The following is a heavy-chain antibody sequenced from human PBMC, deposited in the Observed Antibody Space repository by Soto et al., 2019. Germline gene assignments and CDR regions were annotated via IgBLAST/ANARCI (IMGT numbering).Heavy chain of an antibody. D-gene: IGHD2-21*02. V-gene: IGHV1-3*01. J-gene: IGHJ4*02. CDR3: ARASPYCGGDCYSY. CDR2: INAGSGNT. Sequence: AASVKVSCKASGYTFTSYAMHWVRQAPGQRLEWMGWINAGSGNTKYSQKFQGRVTITRDTSASTAYMELSSLRSEDTAVYCCARASPYCGGDCYSYWGQGTLVTVSS. CDR1: GYTFTSYA.